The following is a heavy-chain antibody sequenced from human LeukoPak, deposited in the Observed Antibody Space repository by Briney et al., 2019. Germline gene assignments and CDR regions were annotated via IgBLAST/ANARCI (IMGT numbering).Heavy chain of an antibody. CDR3: ARDHEGYDSPLVAFDI. CDR1: GYTFTSYG. Sequence: ASVKVSCKASGYTFTSYGISWVRQAPGQGLEWMGWISAYNGNTNYAQKLQGRVTMTTDTSTSTAYMELRCLRSDDTAVYYCARDHEGYDSPLVAFDIWGQGTMVTVSS. V-gene: IGHV1-18*01. J-gene: IGHJ3*02. D-gene: IGHD3-22*01. CDR2: ISAYNGNT.